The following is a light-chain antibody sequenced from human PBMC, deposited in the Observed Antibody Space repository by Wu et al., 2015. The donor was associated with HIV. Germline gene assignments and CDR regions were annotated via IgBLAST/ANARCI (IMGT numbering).Light chain of an antibody. V-gene: IGKV3-15*01. CDR2: GAS. Sequence: EIVMTQSPATLSVSPGERATLSCRASQSVSSNLAWYQQKPGQAPRLLIYGASTRVTGIPARFSGSGSGTEFTLTISSMQSEDFAVYYCQQYNNWLTFGQGTKLE. J-gene: IGKJ2*01. CDR1: QSVSSN. CDR3: QQYNNWLT.